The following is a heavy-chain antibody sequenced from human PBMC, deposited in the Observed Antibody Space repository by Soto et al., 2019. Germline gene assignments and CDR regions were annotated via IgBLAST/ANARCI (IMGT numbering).Heavy chain of an antibody. CDR3: ARIGVSSGHESPDFDS. Sequence: ASVGVSFKXSGCTFSIYGSTWVRQAPGQGLEWMGLISGFNGNTNYAADLQGRVTMTTDTSTRTAYMELRGLRSDDTAVYYCARIGVSSGHESPDFDSWGQGTLVTVSS. J-gene: IGHJ4*02. CDR1: GCTFSIYG. CDR2: ISGFNGNT. D-gene: IGHD3-16*01. V-gene: IGHV1-18*01.